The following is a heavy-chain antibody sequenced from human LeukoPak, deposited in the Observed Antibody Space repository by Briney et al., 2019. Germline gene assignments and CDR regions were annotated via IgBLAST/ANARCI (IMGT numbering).Heavy chain of an antibody. CDR3: ARGGYCSGGSCYFFDY. J-gene: IGHJ4*02. Sequence: GGSLRLSCAASGFTFSTYSMNWVRQPAGKGLEWVSYISSSSSTIYYADSVKGRFTISRDNAKNSLYLQMNSLRAEDTAVYYCARGGYCSGGSCYFFDYWGQGTLVTVSS. CDR1: GFTFSTYS. D-gene: IGHD2-15*01. CDR2: ISSSSSTI. V-gene: IGHV3-48*01.